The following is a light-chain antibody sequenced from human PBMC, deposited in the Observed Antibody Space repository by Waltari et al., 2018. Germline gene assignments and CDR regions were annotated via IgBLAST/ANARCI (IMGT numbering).Light chain of an antibody. CDR1: SSDVGGYNF. CDR2: DFS. J-gene: IGLJ3*02. V-gene: IGLV2-14*03. Sequence: QSALTQPASVSGSPGPSISLPCTGTSSDVGGYNFFSWYQQHPGKAPKLIIYDFSNRPSGVSNRFSGSKSGNTASLTISGLQAEDEADYYCSSYTSSSTRVFGGGTKLTVL. CDR3: SSYTSSSTRV.